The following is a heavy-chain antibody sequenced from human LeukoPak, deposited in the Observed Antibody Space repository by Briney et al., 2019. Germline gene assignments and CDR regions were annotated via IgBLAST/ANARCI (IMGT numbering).Heavy chain of an antibody. CDR1: GYTFTKYG. CDR2: SNAGNSNT. D-gene: IGHD1-26*01. CDR3: AREADSGSYFDY. V-gene: IGHV1-3*02. Sequence: GASVKVSCKASGYTFTKYGIHWVRQAPGQRLEWMGWSNAGNSNTKYSQEFQGRVTITRDTSASTAYMELSSLRSEDMAVYYCAREADSGSYFDYWGQGTLVTVSP. J-gene: IGHJ4*02.